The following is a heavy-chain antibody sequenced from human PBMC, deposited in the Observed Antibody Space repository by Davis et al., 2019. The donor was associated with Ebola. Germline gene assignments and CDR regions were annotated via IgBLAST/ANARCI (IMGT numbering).Heavy chain of an antibody. CDR3: ARDKGYCSSTSCYRVFDY. D-gene: IGHD2-2*02. CDR1: GFTFSSYG. V-gene: IGHV3-30*03. Sequence: PGGSLRLSCAASGFTFSSYGMHWVRQAPGKGLEWVAVISYDGSNKYYADSVKGRFTISRDNSKNTLYLQMNSLRAEDTAVYYCARDKGYCSSTSCYRVFDYWGQGTLVTVSS. J-gene: IGHJ4*02. CDR2: ISYDGSNK.